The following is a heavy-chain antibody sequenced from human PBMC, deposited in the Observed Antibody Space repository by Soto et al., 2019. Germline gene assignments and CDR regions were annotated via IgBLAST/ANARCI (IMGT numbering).Heavy chain of an antibody. J-gene: IGHJ6*02. Sequence: QVQLMQSGAEVKKPGSSVKVSCKASGGTFSNSAISWVRQAPGEGLEWVGGIMPVFATPDYAQKFQGRVTISADESTTTAYLELTSLTTDDTAVYYCARDKDRQQLGGNYYYILDVWGQGTAITVSS. CDR3: ARDKDRQQLGGNYYYILDV. V-gene: IGHV1-69*12. CDR1: GGTFSNSA. D-gene: IGHD3-3*02. CDR2: IMPVFATP.